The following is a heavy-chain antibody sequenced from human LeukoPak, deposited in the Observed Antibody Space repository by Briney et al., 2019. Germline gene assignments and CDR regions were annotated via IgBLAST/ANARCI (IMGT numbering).Heavy chain of an antibody. V-gene: IGHV3-23*01. CDR2: ISGNYGST. Sequence: GGSLRLSCAASGFTFSSNAMSWVRQAPGKGLEWVSTISGNYGSTYYADSVKGRFTISRDNFKNTVFLRMNSLRAEDTAIYYCAKVVLLLTASDAFDFWGQGTKVTVSS. CDR1: GFTFSSNA. J-gene: IGHJ3*01. CDR3: AKVVLLLTASDAFDF. D-gene: IGHD2-21*02.